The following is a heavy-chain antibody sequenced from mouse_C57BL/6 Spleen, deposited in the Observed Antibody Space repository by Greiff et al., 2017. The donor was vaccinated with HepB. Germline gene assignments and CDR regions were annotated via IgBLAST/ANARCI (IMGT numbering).Heavy chain of an antibody. CDR2: INPYNGGT. CDR3: ASGYSYAMDY. CDR1: GYTFTDYY. V-gene: IGHV1-19*01. J-gene: IGHJ4*01. Sequence: EVQLQQSGPVLVKPGASVKMSCKASGYTFTDYYMNWVKQSHGKSLEWIGVINPYNGGTNYNQKFKGKATLTVDKSSSTAYMELNSLTSEDSAVYYCASGYSYAMDYWGQGTSVTVSS. D-gene: IGHD2-3*01.